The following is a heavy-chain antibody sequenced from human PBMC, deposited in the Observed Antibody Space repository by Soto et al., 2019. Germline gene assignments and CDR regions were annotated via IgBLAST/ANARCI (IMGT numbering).Heavy chain of an antibody. CDR3: ARTTYMYSRSSGFDY. CDR1: GGTFSSYA. Sequence: QVQLVQSGAEVKEPGSSVKVSCKASGGTFSSYAISWVRQAPGQGLEWMGGIIPIFGTANYAQKFQGRVTITADESTSTAYMELSSLRSEDTAVYYCARTTYMYSRSSGFDYWGQGTLVTVSS. CDR2: IIPIFGTA. J-gene: IGHJ4*02. V-gene: IGHV1-69*01. D-gene: IGHD6-13*01.